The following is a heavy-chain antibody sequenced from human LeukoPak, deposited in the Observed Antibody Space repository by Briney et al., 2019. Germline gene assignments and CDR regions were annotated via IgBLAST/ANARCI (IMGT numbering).Heavy chain of an antibody. V-gene: IGHV3-66*02. CDR1: GASFSGYY. CDR3: ARALVPAAKGYYMDV. J-gene: IGHJ6*03. Sequence: ETLSLTCAVHGASFSGYYWTWVRQAPGKGLEWVSVIYSGGSTSYADSVKGRFTISRDNSKNTLYLQMNSLRAEDTAVYYCARALVPAAKGYYMDVWGKGTTVTVSS. D-gene: IGHD2-2*01. CDR2: IYSGGST.